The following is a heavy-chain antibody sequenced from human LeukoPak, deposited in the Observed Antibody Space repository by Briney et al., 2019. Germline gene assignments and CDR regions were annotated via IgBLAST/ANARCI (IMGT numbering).Heavy chain of an antibody. CDR1: GFTFSDYY. D-gene: IGHD2-2*01. CDR3: ARSPSCCYYYYMDV. CDR2: ISSSCSTI. V-gene: IGHV3-11*04. Sequence: GGSLRLSCAASGFTFSDYYMSWIRQAPGKGLEWVSYISSSCSTIYYADSVKGRFTISRDNAKNSLYLQMNSLRAEDTAVYYCARSPSCCYYYYMDVWGKGTTVTVSS. J-gene: IGHJ6*03.